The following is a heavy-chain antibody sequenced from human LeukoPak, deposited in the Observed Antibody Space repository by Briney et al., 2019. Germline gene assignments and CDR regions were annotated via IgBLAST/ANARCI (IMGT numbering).Heavy chain of an antibody. V-gene: IGHV3-21*01. CDR1: GFTFSSYT. J-gene: IGHJ4*02. CDR3: AKDRVNNNWFFVGDS. CDR2: ISSSDTYI. Sequence: GGSLRLSCAASGFTFSSYTMNWVRQAPGKGLEWVSSISSSDTYIYYADSVRGRFTISRDNAKNSLYLQMNSLRAEDTAVYYCAKDRVNNNWFFVGDSWVQGTLVTVSS. D-gene: IGHD1-1*01.